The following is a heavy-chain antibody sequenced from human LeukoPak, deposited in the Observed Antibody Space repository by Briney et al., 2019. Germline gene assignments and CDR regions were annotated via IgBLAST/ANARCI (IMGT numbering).Heavy chain of an antibody. CDR2: IYYSGST. Sequence: SETLSLTCTVSGGSISSYYWSWIRQPPGKGLEWIGYIYYSGSTNYNPSLKSRVTISVDASKNQFSLKLSSVTAADTAVYYCARDRIAAAGFFDYWGQGTLVTVSS. V-gene: IGHV4-59*01. CDR1: GGSISSYY. D-gene: IGHD6-13*01. CDR3: ARDRIAAAGFFDY. J-gene: IGHJ4*02.